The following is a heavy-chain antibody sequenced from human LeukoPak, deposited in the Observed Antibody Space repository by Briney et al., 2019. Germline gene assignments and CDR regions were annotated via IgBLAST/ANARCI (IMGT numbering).Heavy chain of an antibody. J-gene: IGHJ4*02. CDR1: GGSFSDYY. D-gene: IGHD3-16*02. CDR3: ASHYSSGSYRYTGSFDS. V-gene: IGHV4-34*01. Sequence: SETLSLTCAVYGGSFSDYYWSWIRQPPGKGLEWIGEINHSGTTNYSPSLKSRVSISVDTSKNQFSLKLNSITAADAAMYYCASHYSSGSYRYTGSFDSWGQGMLVNVSS. CDR2: INHSGTT.